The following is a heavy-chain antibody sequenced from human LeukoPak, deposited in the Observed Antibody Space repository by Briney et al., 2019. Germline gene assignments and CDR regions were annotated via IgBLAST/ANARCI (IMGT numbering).Heavy chain of an antibody. V-gene: IGHV3-23*01. Sequence: PGGSLRLSCAASGFTFSSYGMSWVRQAPGEGLEWVSAISGSGGSTYYADSVKGRFTISRDNSKNTLYLQMNSLRAEDTAVYYCAKAIIADDAFDIWGQGTMVTVSS. J-gene: IGHJ3*02. CDR1: GFTFSSYG. D-gene: IGHD6-13*01. CDR3: AKAIIADDAFDI. CDR2: ISGSGGST.